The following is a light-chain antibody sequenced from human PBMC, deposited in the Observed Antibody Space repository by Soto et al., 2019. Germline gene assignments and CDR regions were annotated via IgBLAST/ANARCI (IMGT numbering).Light chain of an antibody. Sequence: QSVLTQPPSASGTPGQRVSISCSGISSNIGSETVNWYQQFPGTAPKLLIFSSNQRPSGVPDRFSGSKSGTSAFLDISGLQSEDEAEYYCAAWDDSLNACVFRTGTKVTVL. CDR2: SSN. J-gene: IGLJ1*01. CDR3: AAWDDSLNACV. CDR1: SSNIGSET. V-gene: IGLV1-44*01.